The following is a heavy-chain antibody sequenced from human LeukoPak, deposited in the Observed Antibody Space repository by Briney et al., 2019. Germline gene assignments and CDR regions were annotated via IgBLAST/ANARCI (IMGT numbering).Heavy chain of an antibody. D-gene: IGHD1-26*01. J-gene: IGHJ6*02. Sequence: ASVKVSCKASGYTFTSYDINWVRQATGQGLEWMGWMNPNSGNTGYAQKFQGRVTMTRNTSISTAYMELSSLRSEDTAVYYCAREESRSWLSYHYYGMDVWGQGTTVTVSS. CDR1: GYTFTSYD. CDR3: AREESRSWLSYHYYGMDV. CDR2: MNPNSGNT. V-gene: IGHV1-8*01.